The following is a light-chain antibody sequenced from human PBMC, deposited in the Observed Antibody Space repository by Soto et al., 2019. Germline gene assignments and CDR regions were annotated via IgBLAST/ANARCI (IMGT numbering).Light chain of an antibody. CDR3: QVYGNSMWT. V-gene: IGKV3-20*01. J-gene: IGKJ1*01. Sequence: EIVFTQAPGTLSLSPGDSATLSCRASQTVISDYLAWYQQTPGQAPRLLIYGPSSRATDTPDRFSGRGSGTDFSLTISRLEPGDFAVYYCQVYGNSMWTFGQGTKVDIK. CDR1: QTVISDY. CDR2: GPS.